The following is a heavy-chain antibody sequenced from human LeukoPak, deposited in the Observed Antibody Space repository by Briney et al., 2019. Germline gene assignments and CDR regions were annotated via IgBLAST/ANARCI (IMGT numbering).Heavy chain of an antibody. Sequence: PSETLSLTCAVYGGSFSGYYWSWIRQPPGKGLEWVGEINHSGSTNYNPSLKSRVTISVDTSKNQFSLKLSSVTAADTAVYYCARGYSYGYWTDYWGQGTLVTVSS. CDR2: INHSGST. CDR3: ARGYSYGYWTDY. V-gene: IGHV4-34*01. CDR1: GGSFSGYY. D-gene: IGHD5-18*01. J-gene: IGHJ4*02.